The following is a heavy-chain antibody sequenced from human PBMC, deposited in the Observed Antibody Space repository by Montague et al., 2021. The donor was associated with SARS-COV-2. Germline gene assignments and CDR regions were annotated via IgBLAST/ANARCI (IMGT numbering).Heavy chain of an antibody. J-gene: IGHJ4*02. CDR1: SGSIISSGYY. V-gene: IGHV4-39*02. Sequence: SETLSLTCSVSSGSIISSGYYWGWIRQPPGKELEWIGNIYDSGTTYYNPSLQSRGTISVATSKNHLSLRLSSVTAADTAVYFCARGMIRGVTTPFDYWGQGSQVTVSS. CDR2: IYDSGTT. CDR3: ARGMIRGVTTPFDY. D-gene: IGHD3-10*01.